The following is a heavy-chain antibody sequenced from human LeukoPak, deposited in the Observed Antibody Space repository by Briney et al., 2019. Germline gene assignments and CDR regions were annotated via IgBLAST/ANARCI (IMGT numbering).Heavy chain of an antibody. V-gene: IGHV3-33*01. CDR2: IWYDGTNK. CDR1: GFAFSSFG. Sequence: GGSLRLSCAASGFAFSSFGMHWVRQAPGKGLEWVAVIWYDGTNKYYADSVKGRFTISRDNSKNTLYLQMNSLRAEDTAVYYCASATVTRWFDPWGQGTLVTVSS. CDR3: ASATVTRWFDP. D-gene: IGHD4-17*01. J-gene: IGHJ5*02.